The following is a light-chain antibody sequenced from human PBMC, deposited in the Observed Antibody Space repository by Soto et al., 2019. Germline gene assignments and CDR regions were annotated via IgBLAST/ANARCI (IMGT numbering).Light chain of an antibody. CDR3: MQGTHWPPVT. Sequence: DVALTQSPLSLPVTLGQPASISCRSSQSLVYSDGNTYLSWFQLRPGQSPRRLIYKVSNRDSGVPDRFSGSGSATDFTLKISRVEADDVGVYYCMQGTHWPPVTFGQGTKVDI. CDR2: KVS. J-gene: IGKJ1*01. V-gene: IGKV2-30*01. CDR1: QSLVYSDGNTY.